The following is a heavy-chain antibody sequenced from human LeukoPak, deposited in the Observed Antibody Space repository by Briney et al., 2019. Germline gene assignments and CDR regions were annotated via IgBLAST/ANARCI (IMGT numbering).Heavy chain of an antibody. CDR1: GGSISSSSYY. D-gene: IGHD5-18*01. Sequence: PSETLSLTCTVSGGSISSSSYYWGWIRQPPGKGLEWIGSIYYSGSTYYNPSLKSRVTISVDTSKNQFSLKLSSVTAADTAVYYCARRDTAMYYYYYMDVWGKGTTVTVSS. CDR3: ARRDTAMYYYYYMDV. J-gene: IGHJ6*03. CDR2: IYYSGST. V-gene: IGHV4-39*07.